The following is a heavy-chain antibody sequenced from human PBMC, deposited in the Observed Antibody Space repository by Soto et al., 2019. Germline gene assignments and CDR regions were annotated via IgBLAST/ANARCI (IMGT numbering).Heavy chain of an antibody. Sequence: QVQLVESGGGVVQPGTSLRLSCVGSGFTFRSYVIHWVRQAPGKGLEWVALTSYDGSNNFYGDSVKGRFTISRDNSRNTVELQMDSLILEDTALYYCARWGTTGGLAVWGQGTLVSVSS. V-gene: IGHV3-33*05. CDR3: ARWGTTGGLAV. CDR2: TSYDGSNN. J-gene: IGHJ4*02. CDR1: GFTFRSYV. D-gene: IGHD3-16*01.